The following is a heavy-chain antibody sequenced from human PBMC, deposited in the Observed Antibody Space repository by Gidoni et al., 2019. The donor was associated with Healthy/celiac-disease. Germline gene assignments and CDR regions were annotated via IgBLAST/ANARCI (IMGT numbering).Heavy chain of an antibody. J-gene: IGHJ1*01. CDR2: INHSGST. CDR1: GGSFRGYY. Sequence: QVQLQQWGAGLLKPSETLSLTCAVYGGSFRGYYWSWIRQPPGKGLEWIGEINHSGSTNYNPSLKSRVTISVDTSKNQFSLKLSSVTAADTAVYYCARAVRGSGSYYKSSEYFQHWGQGTLVTVSS. V-gene: IGHV4-34*01. CDR3: ARAVRGSGSYYKSSEYFQH. D-gene: IGHD3-10*01.